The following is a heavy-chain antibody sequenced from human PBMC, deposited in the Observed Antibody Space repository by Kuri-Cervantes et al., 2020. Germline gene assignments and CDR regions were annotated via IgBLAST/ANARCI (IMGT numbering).Heavy chain of an antibody. Sequence: GSLRLSCTVSGGSISSYCWSWIRQPPGKGLEWIGYIYYSGSTNYNPSLKSRVTISADTSKNHFSLKLSSVTATDTAVYYCARRVYGSSADDWGQGTLVTVSS. D-gene: IGHD2-8*01. J-gene: IGHJ4*02. V-gene: IGHV4-59*08. CDR3: ARRVYGSSADD. CDR1: GGSISSYC. CDR2: IYYSGST.